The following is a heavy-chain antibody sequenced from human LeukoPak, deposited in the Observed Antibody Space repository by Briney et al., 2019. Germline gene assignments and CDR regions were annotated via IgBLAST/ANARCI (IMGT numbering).Heavy chain of an antibody. J-gene: IGHJ4*02. V-gene: IGHV3-48*03. CDR1: GFTFSSYE. CDR2: ISSSGSAM. CDR3: ARGTYGEYGGPAY. Sequence: PGGSLRLSCAASGFTFSSYEMNWVRQAPGKGLEWVSYISSSGSAMYYADSVRGRFTISRDNAENSLFLQMNSLRDEDTAVYYCARGTYGEYGGPAYWGQGTLVTVSS. D-gene: IGHD4-17*01.